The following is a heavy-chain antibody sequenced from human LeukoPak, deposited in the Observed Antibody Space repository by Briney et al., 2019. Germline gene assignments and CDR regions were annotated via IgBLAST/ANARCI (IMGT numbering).Heavy chain of an antibody. Sequence: RSGGSLRLSCAASGFTFSSYEMNWVRQAPGKGLECVSYITSSGRTIYYADSVEGRFTISRDNAKNSLYLQMNSLRAEDTAVYYCARVGADCTSTSCYYYYMDVWGKGTTVTISS. J-gene: IGHJ6*03. CDR1: GFTFSSYE. D-gene: IGHD2-2*01. CDR2: ITSSGRTI. CDR3: ARVGADCTSTSCYYYYMDV. V-gene: IGHV3-48*03.